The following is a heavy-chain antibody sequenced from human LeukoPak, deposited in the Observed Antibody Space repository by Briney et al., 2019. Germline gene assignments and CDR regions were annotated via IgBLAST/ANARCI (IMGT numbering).Heavy chain of an antibody. D-gene: IGHD1-26*01. V-gene: IGHV3-7*01. Sequence: PGGSLRLSCAASGFAFSTYWMTWVRRAPGKGLEWVANIKQDGSEKHYVDSVRGRFIISRDNAKNSLYLQLNGLRAEDTAVYYCARHLIEGATNRYFDYWGQGTLVTVSS. CDR3: ARHLIEGATNRYFDY. CDR2: IKQDGSEK. CDR1: GFAFSTYW. J-gene: IGHJ4*02.